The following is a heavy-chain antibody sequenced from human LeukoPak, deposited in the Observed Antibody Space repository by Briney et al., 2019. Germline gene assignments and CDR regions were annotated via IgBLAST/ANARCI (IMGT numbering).Heavy chain of an antibody. J-gene: IGHJ5*02. CDR2: IYSDGST. Sequence: PGGSLRLSCATSGFTVSSNYMSWVRQAPGKGLEWVSVIYSDGSTYYADSVKGRFTISRDRSKNTLYLQMNSLRGEDTAVYYCARVERDIVVVPAVTNWFDPWGQGTLVTVSS. CDR3: ARVERDIVVVPAVTNWFDP. CDR1: GFTVSSNY. D-gene: IGHD2-2*01. V-gene: IGHV3-66*01.